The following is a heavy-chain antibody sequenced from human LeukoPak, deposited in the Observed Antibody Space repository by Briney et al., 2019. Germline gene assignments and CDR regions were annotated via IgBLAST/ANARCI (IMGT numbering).Heavy chain of an antibody. D-gene: IGHD3-9*01. CDR2: IYYSGST. CDR3: AREGGRYSDWLLSLMDAFDI. Sequence: SETLSLTCTVSGGSISSGDYYWSWIRQPPGKGLEWIGYIYYSGSTYYNPSLKSRVTISVDTSKNQFSLKLSSVTAADTAVYYCAREGGRYSDWLLSLMDAFDIWGQGTMVTVSS. J-gene: IGHJ3*02. V-gene: IGHV4-30-4*01. CDR1: GGSISSGDYY.